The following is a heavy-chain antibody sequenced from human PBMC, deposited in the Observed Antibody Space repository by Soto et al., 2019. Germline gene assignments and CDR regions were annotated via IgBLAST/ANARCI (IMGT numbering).Heavy chain of an antibody. D-gene: IGHD6-13*01. CDR1: GYSVASYF. Sequence: QVQLVQSGAEVREPGASVKVSCKASGYSVASYFMHWVRQAPGQGLECLGVINPSAGTTTYAQKFQGRVTMTWDTSTNTVYLDLRSLRSEDTAIYYCARGGSSPAFCYYCGMDVWGQGTTVTVSS. V-gene: IGHV1-46*01. CDR3: ARGGSSPAFCYYCGMDV. CDR2: INPSAGTT. J-gene: IGHJ6*02.